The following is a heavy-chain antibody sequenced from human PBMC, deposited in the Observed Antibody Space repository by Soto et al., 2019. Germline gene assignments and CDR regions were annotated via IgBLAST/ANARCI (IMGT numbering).Heavy chain of an antibody. Sequence: SETLSLTCTVSGGSVSSDNHYWTWIRQPPGKGLEWIGYAHYSGSTNYNPSLKSRVTISADTSKNQLSLKLSSVTAADTAVYYCARHVYVGFGEYNWFDPWGQGTLVTVSS. J-gene: IGHJ5*02. V-gene: IGHV4-61*01. CDR3: ARHVYVGFGEYNWFDP. CDR2: AHYSGST. D-gene: IGHD3-10*01. CDR1: GGSVSSDNHY.